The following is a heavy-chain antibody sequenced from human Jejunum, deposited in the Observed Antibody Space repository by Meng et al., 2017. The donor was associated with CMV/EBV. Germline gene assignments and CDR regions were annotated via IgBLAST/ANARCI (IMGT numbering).Heavy chain of an antibody. V-gene: IGHV3-30*02. J-gene: IGHJ4*02. CDR1: GFPFNIYD. Sequence: QVQVVESGGGVVQPVGSLRLSCVTSGFPFNIYDMHWVRQAPGKGLDWVTCIRHDGSEDFYVDSVKGRFTISRDNSKNTLYLQMNSLRVDDSALYYCTKGGFDSWGQGTLVTVSS. CDR3: TKGGFDS. D-gene: IGHD2-15*01. CDR2: IRHDGSED.